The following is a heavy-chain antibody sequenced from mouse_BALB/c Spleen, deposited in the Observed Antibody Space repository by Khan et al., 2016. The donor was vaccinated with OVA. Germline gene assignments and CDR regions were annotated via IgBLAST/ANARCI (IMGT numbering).Heavy chain of an antibody. D-gene: IGHD1-1*02. CDR2: INTGSGGT. CDR3: ARGGYGSLAY. V-gene: IGHV1-54*01. CDR1: GYAFNNYM. J-gene: IGHJ3*01. Sequence: VQLQESGAELVRPGTSVKVSCKASGYAFNNYMLEWVKQRPGQGLEWIGVINTGSGGTNYNEKFKGQATMTEDKSSNTAYMQLSSLTSDDSAVDCCARGGYGSLAYWGQGTLFTVSA.